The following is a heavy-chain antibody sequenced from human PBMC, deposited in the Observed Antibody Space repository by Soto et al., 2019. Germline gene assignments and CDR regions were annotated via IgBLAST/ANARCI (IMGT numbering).Heavy chain of an antibody. Sequence: GASVKVSCKASGGTFSSYAISWVRQAPGQGLEWMGGIIPIFGTANYAQKFQGRVTITADESTSTAYMELSSLRSEDTAVYYCAREGDGCNYVPLHWFDPWGQGTLVTVSS. CDR1: GGTFSSYA. CDR3: AREGDGCNYVPLHWFDP. D-gene: IGHD5-12*01. CDR2: IIPIFGTA. J-gene: IGHJ5*02. V-gene: IGHV1-69*13.